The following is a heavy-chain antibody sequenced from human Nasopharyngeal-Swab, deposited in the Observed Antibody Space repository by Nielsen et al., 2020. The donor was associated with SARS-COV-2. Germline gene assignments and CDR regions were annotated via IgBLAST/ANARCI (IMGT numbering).Heavy chain of an antibody. J-gene: IGHJ4*02. CDR3: ARHEERLLWFGELYR. Sequence: KVSCKGSGYSFTSYWISWVRQMPGKGLEWMGRIDPSDSYTNYSPSFQGHVTISADKSISTAYLQWSSLKASDTAMYYCARHEERLLWFGELYRWGQGTLVTVSS. CDR2: IDPSDSYT. D-gene: IGHD3-10*01. V-gene: IGHV5-10-1*01. CDR1: GYSFTSYW.